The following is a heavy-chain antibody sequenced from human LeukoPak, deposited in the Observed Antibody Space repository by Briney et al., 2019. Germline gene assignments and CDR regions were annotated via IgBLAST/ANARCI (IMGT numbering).Heavy chain of an antibody. J-gene: IGHJ4*02. Sequence: PGGSLRLSCAASGFTFSSYWMHWVRQAPGKGLVWVSRINSDGSSTSYADSVKGRFTISRDNSKNTLYLQMNSLRAEDTAVYYCAKEPDFSIFGVVIIPHTFFPTFDYWGQGTLVTVSS. D-gene: IGHD3-3*01. CDR2: INSDGSST. CDR3: AKEPDFSIFGVVIIPHTFFPTFDY. CDR1: GFTFSSYW. V-gene: IGHV3-74*01.